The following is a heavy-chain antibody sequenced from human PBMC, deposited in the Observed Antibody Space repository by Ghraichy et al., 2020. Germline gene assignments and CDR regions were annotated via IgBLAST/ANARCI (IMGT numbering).Heavy chain of an antibody. D-gene: IGHD3-22*01. J-gene: IGHJ6*02. CDR2: VYATNAT. CDR1: GFTVSRNY. Sequence: SCAASGFTVSRNYLSWVRQAPGKGLEWVSVVYATNATYYAHSVKGRFTISRDTSKNTLYLQMNSLRAEDTAVYYCARSNYYDGSGYFNYYYYGMDVWGQGTTVTVSS. V-gene: IGHV3-53*01. CDR3: ARSNYYDGSGYFNYYYYGMDV.